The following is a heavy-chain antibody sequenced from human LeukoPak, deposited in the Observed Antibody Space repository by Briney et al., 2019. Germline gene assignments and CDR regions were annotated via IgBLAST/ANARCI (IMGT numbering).Heavy chain of an antibody. J-gene: IGHJ4*02. V-gene: IGHV4-34*01. Sequence: SETLSLTCAVYGGSFSGYYWSWIRQPPGKGLEWIGEINHSGSTNYNPSLKSRVTISVDTSKNQFSLKLSSVTAADTAVYYCARVAAAAGYYFDYWGQGTLVTVSS. CDR3: ARVAAAAGYYFDY. CDR1: GGSFSGYY. CDR2: INHSGST. D-gene: IGHD6-13*01.